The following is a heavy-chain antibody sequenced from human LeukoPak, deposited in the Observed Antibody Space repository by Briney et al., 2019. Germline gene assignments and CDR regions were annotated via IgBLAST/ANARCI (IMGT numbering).Heavy chain of an antibody. CDR2: ISVYNGDT. Sequence: ASVKVSCKASGYTFISHGISWVRLAPGQGPEWMGWISVYNGDTNYAQKFQGGVTITADKSTSTAYMELSSLRSEDTAVYYCASLSGSYSGGFDYWGQGTLVTVSS. J-gene: IGHJ4*02. V-gene: IGHV1-18*01. CDR3: ASLSGSYSGGFDY. CDR1: GYTFISHG. D-gene: IGHD1-26*01.